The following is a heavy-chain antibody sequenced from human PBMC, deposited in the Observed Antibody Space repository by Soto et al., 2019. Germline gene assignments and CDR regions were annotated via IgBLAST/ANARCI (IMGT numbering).Heavy chain of an antibody. CDR2: IDHSGYT. Sequence: SETLSLTGAVYGGSFSGYDWNWIRQPPGKGLEWIGEIDHSGYTNYNPSLKSRVTISVDTSKNQFSLRLTSVTAADTAVYYCARVRDWFDPWGQGTSVTVSS. CDR1: GGSFSGYD. D-gene: IGHD3-3*01. J-gene: IGHJ5*01. CDR3: ARVRDWFDP. V-gene: IGHV4-34*01.